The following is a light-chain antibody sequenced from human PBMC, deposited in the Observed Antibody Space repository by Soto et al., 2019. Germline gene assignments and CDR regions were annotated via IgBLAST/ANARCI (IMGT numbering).Light chain of an antibody. CDR2: GAT. V-gene: IGKV3-20*01. Sequence: EIVLTQSPGTVSLSPGERATLSCRASQSISSGHLAWYQKKPGQAPRLVIYGATGRATGIPDRFSGAESGTDCTLTISRLEPEDFAVYYCQYYGSSPTFGGGTRVE. CDR3: QYYGSSPT. CDR1: QSISSGH. J-gene: IGKJ4*01.